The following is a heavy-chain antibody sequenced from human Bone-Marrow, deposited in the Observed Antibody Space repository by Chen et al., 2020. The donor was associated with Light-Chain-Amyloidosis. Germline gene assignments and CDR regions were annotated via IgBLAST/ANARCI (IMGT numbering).Heavy chain of an antibody. CDR1: GASIISSEYY. D-gene: IGHD3-10*01. CDR3: ARDRRFGNFDY. J-gene: IGHJ4*02. V-gene: IGHV4-61*08. Sequence: QLQLQESGPGLVEPSQTLSLTCTVSGASIISSEYYWGWIRQPPGKGLEWIGYVYYSGSTNYNPSLKSRVTISVDTSKNQLSLKLNSVTAADTAVYYCARDRRFGNFDYWGQGTLVTVSS. CDR2: VYYSGST.